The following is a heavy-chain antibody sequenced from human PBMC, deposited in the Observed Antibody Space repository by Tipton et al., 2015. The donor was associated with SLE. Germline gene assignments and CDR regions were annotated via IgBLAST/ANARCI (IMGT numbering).Heavy chain of an antibody. D-gene: IGHD2-15*01. CDR3: ALDRGGSPNGMDV. Sequence: TLSLTCIVSGGSVSSSSYYWGWIRQPPGKGLEWIGTVYYSGSTYYNPSLRSRVTISVDTSKNQFSLKLSSVIAADTAVYYCALDRGGSPNGMDVWGQGPTVTVSS. CDR1: GGSVSSSSYY. V-gene: IGHV4-39*01. CDR2: VYYSGST. J-gene: IGHJ6*02.